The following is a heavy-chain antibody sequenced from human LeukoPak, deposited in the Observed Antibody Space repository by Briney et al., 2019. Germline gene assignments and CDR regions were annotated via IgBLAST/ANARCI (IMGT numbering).Heavy chain of an antibody. Sequence: PGGSLRLSCAASGFTVITNDMTWVRQAPGEGLEWVSVLYSDGNTKYADSVQGRFTIYRDNSKNTLYLEMNSLSPDDTAVYYCARGVEPLAANTLAYWGQGTLVTVSS. D-gene: IGHD1-14*01. V-gene: IGHV3-53*01. CDR1: GFTVITND. CDR2: LYSDGNT. J-gene: IGHJ4*02. CDR3: ARGVEPLAANTLAY.